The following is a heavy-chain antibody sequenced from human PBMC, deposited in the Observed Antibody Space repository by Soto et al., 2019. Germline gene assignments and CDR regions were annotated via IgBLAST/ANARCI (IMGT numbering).Heavy chain of an antibody. Sequence: EVQLVESGGGLVQPGGSLRLSCAASGFTFSSYSMNWVRQAPGKGLEWVSYISSSSSTIYYADSVKGRFTISRDNAKNSLYLQMNSLSAEDTAVYYCARDRSSGCPFDIWGEGTMVTVSS. CDR3: ARDRSSGCPFDI. J-gene: IGHJ3*02. CDR1: GFTFSSYS. CDR2: ISSSSSTI. D-gene: IGHD6-19*01. V-gene: IGHV3-48*01.